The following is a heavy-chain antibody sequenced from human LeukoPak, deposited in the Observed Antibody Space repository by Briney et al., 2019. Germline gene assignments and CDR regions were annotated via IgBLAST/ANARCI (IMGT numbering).Heavy chain of an antibody. Sequence: GESLKISCQGSGYSFTSYWIGWVRQMPGKGLEWMGIIYPGDSDTRYSPSFQGQVTISADKSISTAYLQWSSLKASDTAMYYCARHNVDTAMGHLFDYWGQGTLVTVSS. V-gene: IGHV5-51*01. D-gene: IGHD5-18*01. CDR1: GYSFTSYW. CDR2: IYPGDSDT. CDR3: ARHNVDTAMGHLFDY. J-gene: IGHJ4*02.